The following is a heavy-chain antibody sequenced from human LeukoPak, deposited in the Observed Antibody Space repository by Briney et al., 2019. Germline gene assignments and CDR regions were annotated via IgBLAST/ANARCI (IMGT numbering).Heavy chain of an antibody. D-gene: IGHD3-3*01. CDR1: GGSFSGYY. Sequence: SETLSLTCAVYGGSFSGYYWSWIRQPPGKGLEWIGEINHSGSTNYNPSLKSRVTISVDTSKNQFSLKLSSVTAADTAVYYCARGARTYYDFWSGYYNLYDYYYGMDVWGQGTTVTVSS. CDR3: ARGARTYYDFWSGYYNLYDYYYGMDV. V-gene: IGHV4-34*01. CDR2: INHSGST. J-gene: IGHJ6*02.